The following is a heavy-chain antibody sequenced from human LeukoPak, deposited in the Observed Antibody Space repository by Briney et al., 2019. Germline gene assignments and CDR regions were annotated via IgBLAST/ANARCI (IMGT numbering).Heavy chain of an antibody. J-gene: IGHJ4*02. CDR3: ARNQYDFWSGYYDGLDY. CDR2: IWYDGSNK. D-gene: IGHD3-3*01. V-gene: IGHV3-33*01. Sequence: GRSLRLSCAASGFTFSSYGMHWVRQAPGKGLEWVAVIWYDGSNKYYADSVKGRFTISRDSSKNTLYLQMNSLRAEDTAVYYCARNQYDFWSGYYDGLDYWGQGTLVTVSS. CDR1: GFTFSSYG.